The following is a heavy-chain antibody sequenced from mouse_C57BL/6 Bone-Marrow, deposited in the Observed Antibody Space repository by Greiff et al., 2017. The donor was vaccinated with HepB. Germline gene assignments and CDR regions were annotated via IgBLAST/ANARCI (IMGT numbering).Heavy chain of an antibody. CDR1: GFTFSSYA. J-gene: IGHJ1*01. D-gene: IGHD1-3*01. CDR3: AKGENRSGALYWYIEV. V-gene: IGHV5-4*01. CDR2: ISDGGSYT. Sequence: EVQLQQSGGGLVKPGGSLKLSCAASGFTFSSYAMSWVRQTPEKRLEWVATISDGGSYTYYPDNVKGRFTISRDNATNNLYLQMSHLKSEDTAMYYSAKGENRSGALYWYIEVWGAGTTVTVSS.